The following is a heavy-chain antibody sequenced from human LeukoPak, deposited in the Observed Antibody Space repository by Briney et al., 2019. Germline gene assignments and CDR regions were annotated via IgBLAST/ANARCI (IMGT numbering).Heavy chain of an antibody. V-gene: IGHV3-21*01. J-gene: IGHJ3*02. CDR1: GFTFSSHN. CDR3: AGNYEGNLAFDI. Sequence: GGSLRLPCAASGFTFSSHNMNWVRQAPGKGLEWVACISDRSSYTYYADSVRGRLTISRDNAKNSLYLQMNSLRAEDTAVYYCAGNYEGNLAFDIWGQGTMVTVSS. D-gene: IGHD4-11*01. CDR2: ISDRSSYT.